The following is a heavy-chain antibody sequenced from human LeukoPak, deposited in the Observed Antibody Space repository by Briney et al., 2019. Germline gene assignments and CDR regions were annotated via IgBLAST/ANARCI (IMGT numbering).Heavy chain of an antibody. J-gene: IGHJ6*02. Sequence: GGSLRLSCTVSEFTFSSYWMSWVRQAPGKGLEWVANIKQDGSEKDYVDSVKGRFTISRDNAKNSLYLQMNSLRAEDTAVYYCARYCGGDCYGMDVWGQGTTVTVSS. CDR3: ARYCGGDCYGMDV. V-gene: IGHV3-7*01. CDR1: EFTFSSYW. CDR2: IKQDGSEK. D-gene: IGHD2-21*01.